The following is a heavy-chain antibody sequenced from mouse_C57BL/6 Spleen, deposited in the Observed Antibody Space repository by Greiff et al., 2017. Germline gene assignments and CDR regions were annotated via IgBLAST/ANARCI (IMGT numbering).Heavy chain of an antibody. CDR2: ICSDGST. V-gene: IGHV2-6-1*01. J-gene: IGHJ4*01. D-gene: IGHD1-1*01. CDR1: GFSLTSYG. Sequence: VHLVESGPGLVAPSQSLSITCTVSGFSLTSYGVHWVRQPPGKGLEWLVVICSDGSTTYNSALKSRLSISKDNSKSQVFLKMNSLQTDDTAMYYCARQIYYYGSSYAMDYWGQGTSVTVSS. CDR3: ARQIYYYGSSYAMDY.